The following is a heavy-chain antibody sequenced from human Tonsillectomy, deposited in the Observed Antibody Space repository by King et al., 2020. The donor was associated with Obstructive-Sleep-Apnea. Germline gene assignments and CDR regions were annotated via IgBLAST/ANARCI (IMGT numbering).Heavy chain of an antibody. D-gene: IGHD3-22*01. CDR3: ASSSGYFDY. CDR2: ISSSGSMK. V-gene: IGHV3-11*01. Sequence: VQLVESGGGLVKPGGSLRLSCAASGFTFSDYYMTWIRQAPGKGLEWVAYISSSGSMKYYADSVKGRFSNSRDNAKKSLYLQMNSLRAEDTAVYYCASSSGYFDYWGQGTLVTVSS. J-gene: IGHJ4*02. CDR1: GFTFSDYY.